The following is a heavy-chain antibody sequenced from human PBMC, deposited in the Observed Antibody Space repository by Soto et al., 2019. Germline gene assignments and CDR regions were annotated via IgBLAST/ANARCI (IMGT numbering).Heavy chain of an antibody. Sequence: QVQLVESGGGLVKPGGSLRLSCAASGFTFSDYYMSWIRQAPGKGLEWVSYISSSSSYTNYADSVKGRFTISRDNAKNSLYLQMNSLRAEDTALYYCARAQHRYSGYDYVDYWGQGTLVTVSS. J-gene: IGHJ4*02. D-gene: IGHD5-12*01. CDR2: ISSSSSYT. V-gene: IGHV3-11*05. CDR3: ARAQHRYSGYDYVDY. CDR1: GFTFSDYY.